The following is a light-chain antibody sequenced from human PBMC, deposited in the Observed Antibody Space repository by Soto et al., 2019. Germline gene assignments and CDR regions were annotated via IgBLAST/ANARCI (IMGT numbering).Light chain of an antibody. CDR1: SSNIGGNT. V-gene: IGLV1-44*01. Sequence: QSVLTQPPSASGTPGQRVTISCSGTSSNIGGNTLNWYQQLPGAAPRLLIFINNQRASGVPDRFSGSKSGSSASLAISGLQSEDEADYYCASWDDSLNGWVFGGGTKLTVL. CDR2: INN. CDR3: ASWDDSLNGWV. J-gene: IGLJ3*02.